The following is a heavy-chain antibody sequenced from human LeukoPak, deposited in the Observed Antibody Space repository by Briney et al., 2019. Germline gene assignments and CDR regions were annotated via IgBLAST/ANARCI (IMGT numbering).Heavy chain of an antibody. CDR3: ARATAAGVDY. V-gene: IGHV4-34*01. CDR1: GGSFSGYY. D-gene: IGHD6-13*01. CDR2: INHSGST. Sequence: SETLSLTCAVYGGSFSGYYWSWIRQPPGKGLEWIGEINHSGSTNYNPSLKSRVTISVDKSKNQFSLKLSSVTAADTAVYYCARATAAGVDYWGQGTLVTVSS. J-gene: IGHJ4*02.